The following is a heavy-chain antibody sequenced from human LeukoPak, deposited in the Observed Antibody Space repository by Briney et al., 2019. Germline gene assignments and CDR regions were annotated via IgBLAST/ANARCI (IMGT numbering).Heavy chain of an antibody. Sequence: PGGSLRLSCAASGFTFDDFTMHWVRQAPGKGLEWVSLISWDGGSPYYADSVKGRFTISRDNSKTSLYLQMNSLRTEATALYYCAKDLSGYKLIIDYWGQGTLVTVSS. CDR1: GFTFDDFT. CDR2: ISWDGGSP. V-gene: IGHV3-43*01. D-gene: IGHD5-12*01. J-gene: IGHJ4*02. CDR3: AKDLSGYKLIIDY.